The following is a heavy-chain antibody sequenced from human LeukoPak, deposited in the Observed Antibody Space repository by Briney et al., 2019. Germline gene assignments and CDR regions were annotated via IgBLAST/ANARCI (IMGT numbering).Heavy chain of an antibody. V-gene: IGHV3-53*01. D-gene: IGHD6-13*01. Sequence: GGSLRLSCAASGFTVSNNYMYWVRQAPGKGLEWVSVIYSGGGTYYADSVEGRFTISRDNSKNTLYLQMNSLRAEDAAVYYCAKLIVAAGTNYWGQGTLVTVSS. J-gene: IGHJ4*02. CDR3: AKLIVAAGTNY. CDR1: GFTVSNNY. CDR2: IYSGGGT.